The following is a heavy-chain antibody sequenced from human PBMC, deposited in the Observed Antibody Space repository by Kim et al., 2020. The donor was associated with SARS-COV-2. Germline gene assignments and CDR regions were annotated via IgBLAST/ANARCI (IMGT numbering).Heavy chain of an antibody. D-gene: IGHD3-22*01. Sequence: GGSLRLSCAASGFTFSSYEINWVRQAPGKGLEWVSYISSDGSTTYYADSVKGRFTISRDNAKNSLYLQLNSLRAEDTAVYYCARGYDSSGFLYWGQGTL. CDR2: ISSDGSTT. CDR3: ARGYDSSGFLY. V-gene: IGHV3-48*03. J-gene: IGHJ4*02. CDR1: GFTFSSYE.